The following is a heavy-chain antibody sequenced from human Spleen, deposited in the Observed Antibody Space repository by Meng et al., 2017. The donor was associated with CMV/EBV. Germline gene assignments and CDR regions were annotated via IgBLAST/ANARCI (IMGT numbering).Heavy chain of an antibody. CDR3: ARGGLRRNWFDP. Sequence: LTCAVSGGSFSGYYWSLIRQPPGKGLEWIGEINHSGSTNYNPSLKSRVTISVDTSKNQFSLKLSSVTAADTAVYYCARGGLRRNWFDPWGQGTLVTVSS. D-gene: IGHD5-12*01. CDR2: INHSGST. J-gene: IGHJ5*02. CDR1: GGSFSGYY. V-gene: IGHV4-34*01.